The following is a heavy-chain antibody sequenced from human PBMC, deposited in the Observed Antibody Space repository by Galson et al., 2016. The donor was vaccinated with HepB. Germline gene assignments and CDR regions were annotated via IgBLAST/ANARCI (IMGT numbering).Heavy chain of an antibody. D-gene: IGHD5-12*01. J-gene: IGHJ4*02. Sequence: SLKVSCKASGYSFTRYTIHWVRQAPGQRLEWMGWISAGNGNTKYSQKFQGRVTISRDTSASTAYMELSSLRSEDTTVYYCARSYSGYDHFDYWGQGTLVTVSS. CDR2: ISAGNGNT. CDR3: ARSYSGYDHFDY. CDR1: GYSFTRYT. V-gene: IGHV1-3*01.